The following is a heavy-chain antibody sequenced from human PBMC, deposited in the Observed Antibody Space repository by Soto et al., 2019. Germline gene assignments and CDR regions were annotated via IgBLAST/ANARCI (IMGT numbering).Heavy chain of an antibody. V-gene: IGHV1-2*02. CDR2: INPNSGGT. D-gene: IGHD3-16*01. J-gene: IGHJ5*02. CDR1: GYTFIGYY. CDR3: ARDKDDYVWGSDDWFDP. Sequence: GASVKVSCKASGYTFIGYYMHWVRQAPGQGLEWMGWINPNSGGTNYAQKFQGGVTMTRDTSISKAYMELSRLRSDYTAVYYCARDKDDYVWGSDDWFDPWGQGTLVTVSS.